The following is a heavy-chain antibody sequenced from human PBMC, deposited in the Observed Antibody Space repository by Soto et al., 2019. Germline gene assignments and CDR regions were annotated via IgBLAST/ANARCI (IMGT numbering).Heavy chain of an antibody. V-gene: IGHV4-61*01. D-gene: IGHD3-22*01. J-gene: IGHJ4*02. CDR2: IYYSGST. CDR1: GGSVSSGSYY. Sequence: SETLSLTCTVSGGSVSSGSYYWSWIRQPPGKGLEWIGYIYYSGSTNYNPSLKSRVTISVDTSKNQLSLKLSSVTAADTAVYYCARIPYYYDSSGYHYYFDYWGQGTLVTVSS. CDR3: ARIPYYYDSSGYHYYFDY.